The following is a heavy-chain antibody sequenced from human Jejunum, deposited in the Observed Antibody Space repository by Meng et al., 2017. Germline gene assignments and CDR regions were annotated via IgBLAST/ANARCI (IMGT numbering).Heavy chain of an antibody. CDR3: ARGSVTGKHLTFDV. Sequence: SETLSLTCTVSGGSLTSYYWNWIRRPPGKELEWVGYMFYSGSTSYNPSLRSRLTISLDTSKNQLSLRLSSVTAADTAVYYCARGSVTGKHLTFDVWGQGTRVTGSS. D-gene: IGHD2-21*02. CDR1: GGSLTSYY. J-gene: IGHJ3*01. V-gene: IGHV4-59*01. CDR2: MFYSGST.